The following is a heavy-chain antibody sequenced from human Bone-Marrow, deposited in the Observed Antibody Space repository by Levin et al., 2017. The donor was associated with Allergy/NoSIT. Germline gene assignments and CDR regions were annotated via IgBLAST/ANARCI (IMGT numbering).Heavy chain of an antibody. CDR2: ISWNGGKT. V-gene: IGHV3-9*01. D-gene: IGHD3-16*01. Sequence: SLKISCATSKFIFDDYGMYWVRQAPGKGLEWVSGISWNGGKTHYADSVKGRFTISRDNAKNSLYLQMNSLRTEDTALYYCAKVPSSFGGSYYFHHWGRGTLVTVSS. CDR3: AKVPSSFGGSYYFHH. CDR1: KFIFDDYG. J-gene: IGHJ1*01.